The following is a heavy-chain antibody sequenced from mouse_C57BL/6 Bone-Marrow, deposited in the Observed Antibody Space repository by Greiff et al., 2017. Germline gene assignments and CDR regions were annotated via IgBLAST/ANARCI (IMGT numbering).Heavy chain of an antibody. J-gene: IGHJ2*01. CDR1: GYTFTSYG. CDR2: INPRSGNT. D-gene: IGHD2-2*01. Sequence: QVQLKESGAELARPGASVKLSCKASGYTFTSYGISWVKQRTGQGLEWIGEINPRSGNTYYNEKFKGKATLTADKSSSTAYMELRSLTSEDSAVYFCAKGDYGYDFFDYWGQGTTLTVSS. V-gene: IGHV1-81*01. CDR3: AKGDYGYDFFDY.